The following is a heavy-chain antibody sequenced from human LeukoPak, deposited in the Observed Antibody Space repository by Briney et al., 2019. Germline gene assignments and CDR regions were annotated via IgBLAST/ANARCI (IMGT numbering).Heavy chain of an antibody. CDR1: GGSISSYY. CDR3: SISAPASGSSYYYYYYMDV. V-gene: IGHV4-4*09. J-gene: IGHJ6*03. Sequence: SETLSFTCTVSGGSISSYYWSWIRQPPGKGLEWIGYIYTSGSTNYNPSLKSRVTISVDTSKHQFSLKLSSVTAADTAVYYCSISAPASGSSYYYYYYMDVWGKGTTVTVSS. CDR2: IYTSGST. D-gene: IGHD3-3*01.